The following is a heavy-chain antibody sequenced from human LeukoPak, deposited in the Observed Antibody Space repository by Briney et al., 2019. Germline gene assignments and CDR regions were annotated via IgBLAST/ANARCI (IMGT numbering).Heavy chain of an antibody. D-gene: IGHD6-13*01. CDR1: GLPICDFV. Sequence: PRGALRLSCVASGLPICDFVMHWGGPDPGQSLEGVSLISGDGVIAFFADSVQGPFSIFRDHSKNSLFLEMGSLRTDDTALYYCEREAGKFDYWGQGTMVGVSS. V-gene: IGHV3-43*02. CDR2: ISGDGVIA. CDR3: EREAGKFDY. J-gene: IGHJ4*02.